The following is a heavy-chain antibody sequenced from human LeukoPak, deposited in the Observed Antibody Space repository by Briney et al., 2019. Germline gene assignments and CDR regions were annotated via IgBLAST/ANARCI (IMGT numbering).Heavy chain of an antibody. J-gene: IGHJ4*02. Sequence: SETLSLTCTVSGGSISSGGYYWSWIRQHPGKGLEWIGYIYYSGSTYYNPSLKSRVTISVDTSKNRFSLKLSSVTAADTAVYYCARHKFSGSYYFDYWGQGTLVTVSS. V-gene: IGHV4-31*03. CDR2: IYYSGST. CDR3: ARHKFSGSYYFDY. D-gene: IGHD1-26*01. CDR1: GGSISSGGYY.